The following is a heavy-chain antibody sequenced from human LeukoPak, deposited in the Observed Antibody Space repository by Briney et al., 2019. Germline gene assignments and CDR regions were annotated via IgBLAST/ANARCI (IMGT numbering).Heavy chain of an antibody. CDR3: AKGPGTPFYFDY. J-gene: IGHJ4*02. Sequence: GGSLRLSCAASGFTFNIYAMSWVRQAPGKGLEWVSTISNSGGSTYYADSVKGRFSISRDNSKNTLYLQVNSLRAEDTAVYYCAKGPGTPFYFDYWGQGTMVTVSS. V-gene: IGHV3-23*01. D-gene: IGHD1-14*01. CDR1: GFTFNIYA. CDR2: ISNSGGST.